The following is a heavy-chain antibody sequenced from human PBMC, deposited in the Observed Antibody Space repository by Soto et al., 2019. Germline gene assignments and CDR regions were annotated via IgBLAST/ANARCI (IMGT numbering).Heavy chain of an antibody. Sequence: QVQLQESGPGLVKPSQTLSLTCTVSGGSISSGDYYWSWIRQPPGKGLEWIGYIYYSGSTYYNPSLKSRVTISVDTSKNQFALKLSSVTAADTAVYYCARQSRGYSYGTGIDYWGQGTLVTVSS. J-gene: IGHJ4*02. D-gene: IGHD5-18*01. CDR1: GGSISSGDYY. CDR2: IYYSGST. CDR3: ARQSRGYSYGTGIDY. V-gene: IGHV4-30-4*01.